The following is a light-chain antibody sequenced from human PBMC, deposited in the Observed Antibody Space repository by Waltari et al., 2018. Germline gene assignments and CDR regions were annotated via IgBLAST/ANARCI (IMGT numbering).Light chain of an antibody. CDR3: GTWDSGLSASV. Sequence: QSVLTQPPSVSAATGQKVTISCSGSSSNIGDNYVSWYQQVPGTAPKLLIYDNNRRPSGIPDRFSGSKSGTSATLGITGLQTGDEADYYCGTWDSGLSASVFGSGTKVTVL. CDR2: DNN. J-gene: IGLJ6*01. CDR1: SSNIGDNY. V-gene: IGLV1-51*01.